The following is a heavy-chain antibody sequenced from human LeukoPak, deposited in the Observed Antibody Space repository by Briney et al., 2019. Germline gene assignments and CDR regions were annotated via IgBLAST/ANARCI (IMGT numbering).Heavy chain of an antibody. D-gene: IGHD2-2*01. Sequence: PSETLSLTCTVSGYSISSGYYWVWIRQPPGKGLEWIGSIYRSGSTNYNPSLKSRVTISVDTSKNQFSLKVSSVTAADTAVYYCARGDCSSTICYSPMDVWGKGTTVTVSS. CDR2: IYRSGST. V-gene: IGHV4-38-2*02. CDR3: ARGDCSSTICYSPMDV. J-gene: IGHJ6*03. CDR1: GYSISSGYY.